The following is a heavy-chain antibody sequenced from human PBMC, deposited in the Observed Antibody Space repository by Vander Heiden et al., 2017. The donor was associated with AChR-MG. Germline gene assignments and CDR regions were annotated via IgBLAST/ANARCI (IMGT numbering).Heavy chain of an antibody. CDR2: IYYSGST. CDR3: ARVLPITNCSGGSCQKNHYYYYYYMDV. V-gene: IGHV4-59*01. Sequence: QVQLQESGPGLVKPSETLSLTCTVSGGSISSYYWSWIRQPPGKGLEWIGYIYYSGSTNYNPSLKSRVTISVDTSKNQFSLKLSSVTAADTAVYYCARVLPITNCSGGSCQKNHYYYYYYMDVWGKGTTVTVSS. D-gene: IGHD2-15*01. J-gene: IGHJ6*03. CDR1: GGSISSYY.